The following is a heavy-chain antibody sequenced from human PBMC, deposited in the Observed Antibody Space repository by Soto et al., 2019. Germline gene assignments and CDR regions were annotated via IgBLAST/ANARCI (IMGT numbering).Heavy chain of an antibody. V-gene: IGHV5-51*01. J-gene: IGHJ6*02. D-gene: IGHD2-2*01. CDR1: GYSFTSYW. CDR3: ATAVVVPAAMDCGMDV. CDR2: IYPGDSDT. Sequence: PGESLKISCKGSGYSFTSYWIGWVRQMPGKGLEWMGIIYPGDSDTRYSPSFQGQVTISADKSISTAYLQWSSLKASDTAMYYCATAVVVPAAMDCGMDVWGQGTTVTVSS.